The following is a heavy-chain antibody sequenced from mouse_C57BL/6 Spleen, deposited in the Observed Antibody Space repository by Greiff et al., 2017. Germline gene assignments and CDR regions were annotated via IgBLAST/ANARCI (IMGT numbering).Heavy chain of an antibody. CDR3: ARLLDAMDY. V-gene: IGHV1-82*01. J-gene: IGHJ4*01. CDR1: GYAFSSSW. Sequence: VQLQQSGPELVKPGASVKISCKASGYAFSSSWMNWVKQRPGKGLEWIGRIYPGDGDTNYNGKFKGKATLTADKSSSTAYMQLSSLTSEDSAVYFCARLLDAMDYWGQGTSVTVSS. CDR2: IYPGDGDT.